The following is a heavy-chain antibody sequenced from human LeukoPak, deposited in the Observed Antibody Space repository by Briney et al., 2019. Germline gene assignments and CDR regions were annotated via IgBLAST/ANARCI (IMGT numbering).Heavy chain of an antibody. D-gene: IGHD6-6*01. CDR1: GFTVSSNY. J-gene: IGHJ4*02. Sequence: PGGSLRLSCAASGFTVSSNYMSWVRQAPGKGLEWVSVIYSGGSTYYADSVKGRFTISRDNSKNTLYLQMNSLRAEDTAVYYCASLYSSSPSYFDYWGQGTLVTVSS. V-gene: IGHV3-53*01. CDR2: IYSGGST. CDR3: ASLYSSSPSYFDY.